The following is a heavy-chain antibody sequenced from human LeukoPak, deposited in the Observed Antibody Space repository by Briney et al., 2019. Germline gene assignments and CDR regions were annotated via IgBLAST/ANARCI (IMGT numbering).Heavy chain of an antibody. J-gene: IGHJ4*02. D-gene: IGHD1-26*01. Sequence: ASVKVSCKASGGTFSSYAISWVRQAPGQRLEWMGWINAGNGNTKYSQKFQGRVTITRDTSASTAYMELSSLRSEDTAVYYCARGDESGSYLFDYWGQGTLVTVSS. CDR2: INAGNGNT. CDR3: ARGDESGSYLFDY. V-gene: IGHV1-3*01. CDR1: GGTFSSYA.